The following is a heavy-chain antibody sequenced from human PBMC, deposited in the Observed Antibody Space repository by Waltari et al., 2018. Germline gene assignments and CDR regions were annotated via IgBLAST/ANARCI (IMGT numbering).Heavy chain of an antibody. D-gene: IGHD4-17*01. J-gene: IGHJ4*02. CDR1: GGSFSGYY. CDR2: INHSGST. Sequence: QVQLQQWGAGLLKPSETLSLTCAVYGGSFSGYYWSWIRQPPGKGLEWIGEINHSGSTNYNPSLKSRVTISVDTSKNQFSLKLSSVTAADTAVYYCARPGYGDPAYWGQGTLVTVSS. CDR3: ARPGYGDPAY. V-gene: IGHV4-34*01.